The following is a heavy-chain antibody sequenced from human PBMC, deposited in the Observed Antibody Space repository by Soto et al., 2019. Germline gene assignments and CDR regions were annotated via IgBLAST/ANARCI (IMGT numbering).Heavy chain of an antibody. V-gene: IGHV3-30*03. D-gene: IGHD3-16*01. CDR1: GFTFSSYG. J-gene: IGHJ4*02. CDR2: ISYDGSNK. Sequence: PGGSLRLSCAASGFTFSSYGMHWVRQAPGKGLEWVAVISYDGSNKYYADSVKGRFTISRDNSKNTLYLQMNSLRAEDTAVYYCARDLGGSHDYWGRGTLVTVSS. CDR3: ARDLGGSHDY.